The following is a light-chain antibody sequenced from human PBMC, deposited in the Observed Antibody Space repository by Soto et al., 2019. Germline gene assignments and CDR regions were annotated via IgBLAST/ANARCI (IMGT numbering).Light chain of an antibody. V-gene: IGLV1-47*01. CDR1: SSNIGTNY. Sequence: QSVLTQSPSASGTPGQRVSISCSGSSSNIGTNYVYWYQHLPGTAPKLLIYRNDQRPSGVPDRFSGSMSGTAASLAIGGLRSEDEADYYCAAWDDSLSGVVFGGGTKLTVL. CDR2: RND. J-gene: IGLJ2*01. CDR3: AAWDDSLSGVV.